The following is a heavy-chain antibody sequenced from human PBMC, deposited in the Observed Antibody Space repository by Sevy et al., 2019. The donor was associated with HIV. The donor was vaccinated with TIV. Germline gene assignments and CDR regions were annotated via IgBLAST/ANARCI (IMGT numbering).Heavy chain of an antibody. Sequence: GGSLRLSCSASGFTFSNSDMNWVRQAPGKGLEWISYISGDTRTIYDADSVKGRFTISRDNAKNSLFLHMSSLRDDDTAVYYCARSVWGSFRYDDWRGQGTLVTVSS. CDR3: ARSVWGSFRYDDW. CDR1: GFTFSNSD. CDR2: ISGDTRTI. J-gene: IGHJ4*02. D-gene: IGHD3-16*01. V-gene: IGHV3-48*02.